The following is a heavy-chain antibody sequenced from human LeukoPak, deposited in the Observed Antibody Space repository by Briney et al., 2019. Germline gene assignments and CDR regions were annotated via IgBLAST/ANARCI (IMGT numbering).Heavy chain of an antibody. CDR1: GYTFTGYY. D-gene: IGHD3-22*01. J-gene: IGHJ4*02. CDR2: INPNSGGT. Sequence: GASVNVSCKTSGYTFTGYYMHWVRQAPGQGLEGMGWINPNSGGTNYAQKFQGRVTMTSDTFISTAYIELSSLRPDHTPVYSCARAPMIVVVFPPRLDFWGQGTLVTVSS. V-gene: IGHV1-2*02. CDR3: ARAPMIVVVFPPRLDF.